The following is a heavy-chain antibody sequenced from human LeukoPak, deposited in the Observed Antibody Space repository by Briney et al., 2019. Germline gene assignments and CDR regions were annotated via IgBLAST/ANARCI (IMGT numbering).Heavy chain of an antibody. CDR2: IYYSGST. D-gene: IGHD3-3*01. CDR1: GGSISSSSYY. CDR3: ASRYYDFWSGYLPY. J-gene: IGHJ4*02. V-gene: IGHV4-39*07. Sequence: PSETLSLTCTVSGGSISSSSYYWGWICQPPGKGLEWIGSIYYSGSTYYNPSLKSRVTISVDTSKNQFSLKLSSVTAADTAVYYCASRYYDFWSGYLPYWGQGTLVTVSS.